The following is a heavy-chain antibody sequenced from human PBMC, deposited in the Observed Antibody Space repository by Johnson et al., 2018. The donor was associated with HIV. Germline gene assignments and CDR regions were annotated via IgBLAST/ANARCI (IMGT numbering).Heavy chain of an antibody. CDR2: IKSKTHGETT. V-gene: IGHV3-15*01. CDR3: TTDQVDSGSYYCDAFDI. Sequence: VQLVESGGGLVKPGGSLRLSCAASGFIFSNAWMHWVRQAPGKGLEWVGRIKSKTHGETTDYAAPVKGRFSISRDDSKNTLYLQMNSLKSEDTAVYYCTTDQVDSGSYYCDAFDIWGQGTMVTVSS. CDR1: GFIFSNAW. D-gene: IGHD1-26*01. J-gene: IGHJ3*02.